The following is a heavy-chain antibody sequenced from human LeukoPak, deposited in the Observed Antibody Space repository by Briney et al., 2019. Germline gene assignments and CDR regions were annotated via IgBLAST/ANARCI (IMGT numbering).Heavy chain of an antibody. CDR2: IYTSGST. CDR1: GASISSYY. Sequence: SESLSLTCTVSGASISSYYRSWIRQPAGKGLEWVGRIYTSGSTNYNPSLKSRVTMSVDTSKNQFSLKMSSVTAADTAVYYCARGTYSGYEAFDYWGQGTLVTVSS. J-gene: IGHJ4*02. V-gene: IGHV4-4*07. CDR3: ARGTYSGYEAFDY. D-gene: IGHD5-12*01.